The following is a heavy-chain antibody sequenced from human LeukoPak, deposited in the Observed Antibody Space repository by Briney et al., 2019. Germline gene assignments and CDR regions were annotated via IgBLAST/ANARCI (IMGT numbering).Heavy chain of an antibody. CDR1: GFTFTNYG. CDR2: VSHDGSTT. D-gene: IGHD6-25*01. J-gene: IGHJ1*01. V-gene: IGHV3-30*18. CDR3: AKEPNPYSSGWYFQD. Sequence: GRSLRLSCAASGFTFTNYGMQWVRQAPGKGLEWVAVVSHDGSTTFYADSVKGRFTISRDNSKNTLDLQMDSLRPEDTAVYYCAKEPNPYSSGWYFQDWGQGTLVTVSS.